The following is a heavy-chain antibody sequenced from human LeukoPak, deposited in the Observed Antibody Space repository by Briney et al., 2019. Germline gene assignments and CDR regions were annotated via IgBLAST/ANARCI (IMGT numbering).Heavy chain of an antibody. D-gene: IGHD1-14*01. CDR2: ISGSGDST. CDR1: GFTFSSYW. Sequence: GGSLRLSCAASGFTFSSYWMSWVRQAPGKGLEWVSTISGSGDSTWYADSVQGRFTISRDNSKYTLYLQMNSLRTEDTAIYYCAKDMTTATLFDYWGQGTLVTVSS. CDR3: AKDMTTATLFDY. V-gene: IGHV3-23*01. J-gene: IGHJ4*02.